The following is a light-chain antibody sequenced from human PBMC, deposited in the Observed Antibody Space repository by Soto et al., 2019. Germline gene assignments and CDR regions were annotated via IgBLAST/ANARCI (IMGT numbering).Light chain of an antibody. CDR3: QQRSNWPPT. CDR1: QSLSGNY. CDR2: GAS. J-gene: IGKJ5*01. Sequence: EIVLTQSPGTLSLSPGERATLSCRASQSLSGNYLAWYQQKPGQAPRLLIYGASTRATGIPARFSGSGSGTDFTLTISSLEPEDFAVYYCQQRSNWPPTFGQGTRLEIK. V-gene: IGKV3D-20*02.